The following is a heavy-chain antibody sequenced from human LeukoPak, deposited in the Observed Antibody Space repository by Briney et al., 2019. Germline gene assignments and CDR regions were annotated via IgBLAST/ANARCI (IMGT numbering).Heavy chain of an antibody. Sequence: PGGSLRLSCVVSGFTFSSYSMIWVRQAPGKGLQWVANMKKDGSETKYVDFVKGRFIISRDNAKNSLYLQMNSLRAEDTAVYYCGRHRSGSGTYFIDYWGQGTLVSVSS. CDR1: GFTFSSYS. CDR2: MKKDGSET. V-gene: IGHV3-7*01. CDR3: GRHRSGSGTYFIDY. D-gene: IGHD3-10*01. J-gene: IGHJ4*02.